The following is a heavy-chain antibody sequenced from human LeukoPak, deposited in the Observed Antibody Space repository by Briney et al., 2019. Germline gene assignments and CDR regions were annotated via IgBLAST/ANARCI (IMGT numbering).Heavy chain of an antibody. V-gene: IGHV3-11*05. CDR3: ARDPQGVSDY. CDR2: ISSSSSYT. D-gene: IGHD2-8*01. CDR1: GFTFSNAW. J-gene: IGHJ4*02. Sequence: GGSLRLSCAASGFTFSNAWMSWVRQAPGKGLEWVSYISSSSSYTNYADSVKGRFTISRDNAKNSLYLQMNSLRAEDTAVYYCARDPQGVSDYWGQGTLVTVSS.